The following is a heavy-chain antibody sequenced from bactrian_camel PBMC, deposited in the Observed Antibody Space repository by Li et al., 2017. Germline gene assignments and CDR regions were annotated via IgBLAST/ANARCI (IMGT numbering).Heavy chain of an antibody. CDR2: IRSNSES. V-gene: IGHV3S53*01. D-gene: IGHD4*01. Sequence: VQLVESGGGSVQPGGSLRLSCVRSKSISIEYSMAWFRQAPGKERDGIALIRSNSESTYVDSVKGRFTISEDKAKNTLYLEMNNVEPDDTGMYFCAFQYGLRATMVTRSEWRYWGQGTQVTVS. CDR3: AFQYGLRATMVTRSEWRY. CDR1: KSISIEYS. J-gene: IGHJ4*01.